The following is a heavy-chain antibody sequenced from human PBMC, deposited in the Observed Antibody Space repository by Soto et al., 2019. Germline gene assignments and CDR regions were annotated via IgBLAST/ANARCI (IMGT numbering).Heavy chain of an antibody. CDR1: GYTFTSYD. J-gene: IGHJ6*03. D-gene: IGHD1-1*01. CDR2: MNPNSGNT. CDR3: ATTTPPPYYYYYMDV. Sequence: ASVKVSCKASGYTFTSYDINWVRQATGQGLEWMGWMNPNSGNTGYAQKFQGRVTMTRNTSISTAYMELSSLRSEDTAVYYCATTTPPPYYYYYMDVWGKGTTVTVSS. V-gene: IGHV1-8*01.